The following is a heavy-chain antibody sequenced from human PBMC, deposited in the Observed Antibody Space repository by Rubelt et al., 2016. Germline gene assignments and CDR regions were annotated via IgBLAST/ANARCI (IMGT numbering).Heavy chain of an antibody. CDR2: INLDGGGK. J-gene: IGHJ5*02. V-gene: IGHV3-7*01. CDR1: GFAFSSYW. Sequence: EEQLVESGGGVVQPGGSLGLSCAASGFAFSSYWMNWVRQAPGKGLEWVAKINLDGGGKYYVDSVKGRFTISRDNAKKSLHLQMDRLRAEDTAVYYGTRGYYSFDPWGQGALVTVSS. CDR3: TRGYYSFDP. D-gene: IGHD1-26*01.